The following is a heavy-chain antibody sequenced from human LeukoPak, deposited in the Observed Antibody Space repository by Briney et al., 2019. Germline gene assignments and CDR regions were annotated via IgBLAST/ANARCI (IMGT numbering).Heavy chain of an antibody. V-gene: IGHV3-64*01. Sequence: GGSLRLSCAASGFTFSSYSMNWVRQAPGKGLEYVSAISSNGGSKYYANSVKGRFTISRDNSKNTLYLQMGSLRAEDMAVYYCARPLYGGYAFGYWGQGTLVTVSS. CDR3: ARPLYGGYAFGY. CDR1: GFTFSSYS. CDR2: ISSNGGSK. D-gene: IGHD5-12*01. J-gene: IGHJ4*02.